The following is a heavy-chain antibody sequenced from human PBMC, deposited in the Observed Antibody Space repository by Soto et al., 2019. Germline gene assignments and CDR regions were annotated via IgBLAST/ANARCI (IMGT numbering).Heavy chain of an antibody. CDR1: GGSISSRNW. D-gene: IGHD6-13*01. V-gene: IGHV4-4*02. J-gene: IGHJ5*02. CDR2: IYHSGSA. Sequence: PSELQSLTYAVSGGSISSRNWWSLINQPPGKGLEWIGEIYHSGSANYNPSLKSRVTISVDKSKNQFSLKLSSVTAADTAVYYCARDALLGSSWANWFDPWGQGTLVTVSS. CDR3: ARDALLGSSWANWFDP.